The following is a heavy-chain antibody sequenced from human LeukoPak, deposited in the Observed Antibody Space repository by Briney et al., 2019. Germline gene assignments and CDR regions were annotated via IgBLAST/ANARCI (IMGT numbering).Heavy chain of an antibody. CDR2: ISYDGSNK. V-gene: IGHV3-30*03. CDR1: GFTFSSYG. CDR3: ASTWIQLRFPSSDRRDY. Sequence: GRSLRLSCAASGFTFSSYGMHWVRQAPGKGLEWVAVISYDGSNKYYADSVKGRFTISRDNSKNTLYLQMNSLRAEDTAVYYCASTWIQLRFPSSDRRDYWGQGTLVTVSS. D-gene: IGHD5-18*01. J-gene: IGHJ4*02.